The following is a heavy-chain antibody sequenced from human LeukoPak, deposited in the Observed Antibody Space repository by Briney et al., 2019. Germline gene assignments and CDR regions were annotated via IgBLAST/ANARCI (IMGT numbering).Heavy chain of an antibody. CDR2: ISYDGSNK. Sequence: PGRSLRLSCAASGFTFSSYAMHWVRQAPGKGLEWVAVISYDGSNKYYAASVKGRFTISRDNPKNTLYLQMNSLRAEDTAVYYCARGYYGYLKNWFDPWGQGTLVTVSS. D-gene: IGHD3-10*01. CDR1: GFTFSSYA. J-gene: IGHJ5*02. CDR3: ARGYYGYLKNWFDP. V-gene: IGHV3-30*04.